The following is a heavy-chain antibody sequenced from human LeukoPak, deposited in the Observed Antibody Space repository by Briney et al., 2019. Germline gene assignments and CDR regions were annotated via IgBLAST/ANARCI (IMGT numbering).Heavy chain of an antibody. D-gene: IGHD1-26*01. CDR2: IYYSGST. J-gene: IGHJ4*02. V-gene: IGHV4-39*01. CDR1: GGSISSSSYY. Sequence: SETLSLTCTVSGGSISSSSYYWGWIRQPPGKGLEWIGGIYYSGSTYYNPSLKSRVTISVDTSKNQFSLKLSSVTAADTAVYYCARLQWELLLYFDYWGQGTLVTVSS. CDR3: ARLQWELLLYFDY.